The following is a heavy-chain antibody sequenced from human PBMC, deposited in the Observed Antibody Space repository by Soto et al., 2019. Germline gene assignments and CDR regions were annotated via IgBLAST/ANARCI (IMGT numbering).Heavy chain of an antibody. CDR2: ISGSGGST. CDR1: GFTFSSYA. Sequence: RRLSCAASGFTFSSYAMSWVRQAPGKGLEWVSAISGSGGSTYYADSVKGRFTISRDNSKNTLYLQMNSLRAEDTAVYYCAKEKGDYDILTGYYTGYYFDYWGQGTLVTVSS. J-gene: IGHJ4*02. D-gene: IGHD3-9*01. V-gene: IGHV3-23*01. CDR3: AKEKGDYDILTGYYTGYYFDY.